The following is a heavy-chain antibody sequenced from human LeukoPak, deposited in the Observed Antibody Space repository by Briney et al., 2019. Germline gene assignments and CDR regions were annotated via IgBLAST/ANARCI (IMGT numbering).Heavy chain of an antibody. V-gene: IGHV4-34*01. CDR3: AGAVVRGVISDY. J-gene: IGHJ4*02. CDR2: INHSGST. D-gene: IGHD3-10*01. Sequence: SETLSLTCAVYGGSFSGYYWSWIRQPPGKGLEWIGEINHSGSTNYNPSLKGRVTISVDTSKNQFSLKLRSVTAADTAVYYCAGAVVRGVISDYWGQGTLVTASS. CDR1: GGSFSGYY.